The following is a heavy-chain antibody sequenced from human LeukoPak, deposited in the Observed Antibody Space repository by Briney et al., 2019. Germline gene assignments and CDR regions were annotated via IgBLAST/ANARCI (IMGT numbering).Heavy chain of an antibody. CDR3: VNLRVTRDLFDY. CDR1: GFTFSSYS. V-gene: IGHV3-21*01. CDR2: ISSSSSYI. D-gene: IGHD4-17*01. Sequence: PGGSLRLSCAASGFTFSSYSMNWVRQAPGKGLEWVSSISSSSSYIYYADSVKGRFTISRDNAKNSLYLQMNSLRAEDTAVYYCVNLRVTRDLFDYWGQGTLVTVSS. J-gene: IGHJ4*02.